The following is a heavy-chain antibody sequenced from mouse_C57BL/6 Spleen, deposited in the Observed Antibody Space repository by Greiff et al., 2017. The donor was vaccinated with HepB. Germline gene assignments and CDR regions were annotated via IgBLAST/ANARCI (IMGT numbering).Heavy chain of an antibody. Sequence: EVHLVESGGDLVKPGGSLKLSCAASGFTFSSYGMSWVRQTPDKRLEWVATISSGGSYTYYPDSVKGRFTISRDNAKNTLYLQMSSLKSEDTAMYYCARHDYYGSSEYFDVWGTGTTVTVSS. CDR1: GFTFSSYG. CDR2: ISSGGSYT. CDR3: ARHDYYGSSEYFDV. J-gene: IGHJ1*03. V-gene: IGHV5-6*01. D-gene: IGHD1-1*01.